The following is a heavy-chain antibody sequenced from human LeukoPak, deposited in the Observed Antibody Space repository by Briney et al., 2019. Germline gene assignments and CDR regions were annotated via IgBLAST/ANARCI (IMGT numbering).Heavy chain of an antibody. J-gene: IGHJ4*02. CDR2: CYYSGST. D-gene: IGHD6-19*01. V-gene: IGHV4-59*12. CDR1: GDSTSGNY. CDR3: ARVSSGWAFDY. Sequence: SETLSLTCTVSGDSTSGNYWSWIRQTPGKGLEWIGYCYYSGSTNYNPSLKSRVTMSVDTSKNQFSLKLIYVTAADTAVYYCARVSSGWAFDYWGQGILVTVSS.